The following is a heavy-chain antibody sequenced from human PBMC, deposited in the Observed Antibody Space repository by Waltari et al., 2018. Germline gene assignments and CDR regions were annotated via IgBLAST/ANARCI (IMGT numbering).Heavy chain of an antibody. CDR3: ATYVGASIGTAAFDV. V-gene: IGHV4-39*01. Sequence: GWIRQPPGKGLEWAATISYTGATYNNPSLKSRVTLSGDTSKNQFSLKLNSVTAADTAVYYCATYVGASIGTAAFDVWGQGTMVTVSS. J-gene: IGHJ3*01. CDR2: ISYTGAT. D-gene: IGHD3-16*01.